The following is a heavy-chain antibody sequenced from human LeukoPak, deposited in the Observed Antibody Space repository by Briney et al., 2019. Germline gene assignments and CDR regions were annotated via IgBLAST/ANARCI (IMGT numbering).Heavy chain of an antibody. V-gene: IGHV3-20*01. Sequence: AGGSLRLSCAASGFTFDDYGMSWVRQAPGKGLEWVSGIIWNGGSTGYADTVKGRFTISRDNAKNSLYLQMNSLRAEDTALYHCARDLGYCSSTSCYSWFDPWGQGTLVTVSS. D-gene: IGHD2-2*02. J-gene: IGHJ5*02. CDR3: ARDLGYCSSTSCYSWFDP. CDR2: IIWNGGST. CDR1: GFTFDDYG.